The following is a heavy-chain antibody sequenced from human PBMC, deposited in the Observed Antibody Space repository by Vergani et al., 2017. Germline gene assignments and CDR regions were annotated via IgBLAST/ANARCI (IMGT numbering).Heavy chain of an antibody. D-gene: IGHD3-16*02. Sequence: EVQLLQSGGGVIQPGGSVRLSCAASGFTFSACPMTWVRQAPGKGLEWVSAISARYPSTYYADSVKGRFTISRDNSNNMLYLQMNNLRAEDTAVYYCAILSSIIQLWPNAFDVWGPGTVVTVSS. CDR3: AILSSIIQLWPNAFDV. V-gene: IGHV3-23*01. CDR1: GFTFSACP. J-gene: IGHJ3*01. CDR2: ISARYPST.